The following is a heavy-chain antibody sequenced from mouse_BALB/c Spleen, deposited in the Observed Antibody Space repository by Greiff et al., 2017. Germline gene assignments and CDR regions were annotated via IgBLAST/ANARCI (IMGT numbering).Heavy chain of an antibody. Sequence: QVHVKQSGPGLVQPSQSLSITCTVSGFSLTSYGVHWVRQSPGKGLEWLGVIWSGGSTDYNAAFISRLSISKDNSKSQVFFKMNSLQADDTAIYYCARNSDGSSYDSPPYAMDYWGQGTSVTVSS. CDR2: IWSGGST. D-gene: IGHD1-1*01. CDR3: ARNSDGSSYDSPPYAMDY. CDR1: GFSLTSYG. V-gene: IGHV2-4-1*01. J-gene: IGHJ4*01.